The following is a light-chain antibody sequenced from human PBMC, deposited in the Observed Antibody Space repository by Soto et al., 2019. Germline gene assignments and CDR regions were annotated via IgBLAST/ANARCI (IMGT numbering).Light chain of an antibody. CDR2: GAS. V-gene: IGKV3-15*01. Sequence: EIVMTQSPATLSVSPGERATLSCRASQSVSSNLAWYQQKPGQAPRLLIYGASTRATGIPARFSGSGSGTEFTLPISSLQSEDFAVYYCQQYNNWPPLNLGQGTKLDI. CDR1: QSVSSN. CDR3: QQYNNWPPLN. J-gene: IGKJ2*01.